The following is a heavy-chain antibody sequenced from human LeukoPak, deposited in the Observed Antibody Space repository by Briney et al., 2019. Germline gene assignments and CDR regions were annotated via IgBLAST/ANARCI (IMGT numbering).Heavy chain of an antibody. J-gene: IGHJ4*02. CDR2: MSGSGGMT. V-gene: IGHV3-23*01. CDR3: AKGAMPYYDGSGYNYFDY. D-gene: IGHD3-22*01. CDR1: VYTFSAYA. Sequence: GGSLRLSCAVSVYTFSAYAMRWVRQAPGRGLVWVSAMSGSGGMTYYADYVKGRFSISRDNSKNTLHLQMNSLGAEDKAVYYCAKGAMPYYDGSGYNYFDYWGQGTPVTVSS.